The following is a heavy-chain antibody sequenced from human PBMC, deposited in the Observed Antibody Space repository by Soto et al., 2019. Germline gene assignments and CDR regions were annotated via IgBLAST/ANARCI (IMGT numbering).Heavy chain of an antibody. D-gene: IGHD1-26*01. CDR1: GGTFSSYS. V-gene: IGHV1-69*01. CDR3: ARDGGRHSGGIDY. J-gene: IGHJ4*02. CDR2: IIPIFGTA. Sequence: QVQLVQSGAEVKKPGSSVKVSCKASGGTFSSYSINWVRQAPGQGLEWMGEIIPIFGTANYARKFQGRVTMTADESTSTAYMELSSLRSEDTAVYSCARDGGRHSGGIDYWGQGTLVTVSS.